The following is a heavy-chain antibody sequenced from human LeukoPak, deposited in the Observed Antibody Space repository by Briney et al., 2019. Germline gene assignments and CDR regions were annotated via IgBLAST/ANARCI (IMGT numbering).Heavy chain of an antibody. CDR3: ARDVGEYCSSINCYASHY. CDR1: GYTFTGYY. D-gene: IGHD2-2*01. V-gene: IGHV1-2*02. CDR2: INPHSGGT. Sequence: ASVKVSCKASGYTFTGYYIHWVRQAPGQGLEWMGWINPHSGGTNYAQKFQGGVTMTRDMSITTAYMELSSLRSDDTAVYYCARDVGEYCSSINCYASHYWGQGTLVTVSS. J-gene: IGHJ4*02.